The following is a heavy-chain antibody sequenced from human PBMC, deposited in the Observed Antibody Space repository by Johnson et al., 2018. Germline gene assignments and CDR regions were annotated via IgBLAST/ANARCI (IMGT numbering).Heavy chain of an antibody. Sequence: VQLVQSGGGLVKPGGSLRLSCAASGFTLSSYSMNWVRQAPGKGLEWVSSISSSGSTIYYADSVKGRFTISRANAKNSLYLQMNSLRAEDTAVYYCARESYRITMIVVAPPWMTFDIWGQGTMVTVSS. CDR1: GFTLSSYS. D-gene: IGHD3-22*01. J-gene: IGHJ3*02. CDR3: ARESYRITMIVVAPPWMTFDI. CDR2: ISSSGSTI. V-gene: IGHV3-21*01.